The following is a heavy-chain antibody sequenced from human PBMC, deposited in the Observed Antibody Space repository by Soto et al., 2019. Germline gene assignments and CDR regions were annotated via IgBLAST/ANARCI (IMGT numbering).Heavy chain of an antibody. CDR1: GYTFTSRA. D-gene: IGHD6-13*01. J-gene: IGHJ5*02. CDR2: INAGNGNT. CDR3: ARDGIAAAGTSWFDP. V-gene: IGHV1-3*01. Sequence: GASVKVSCKASGYTFTSRAMHWVRQAPGQRLEWMGWINAGNGNTKYSQKFQGRVTITTDTSASTAYMELSSLRSEDTAVYYCARDGIAAAGTSWFDPWGQGTLVTVSS.